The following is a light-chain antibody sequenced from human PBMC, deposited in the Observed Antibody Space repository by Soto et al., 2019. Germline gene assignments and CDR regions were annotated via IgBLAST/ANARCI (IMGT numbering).Light chain of an antibody. CDR1: QSVSSNY. CDR3: QQYSSLYT. V-gene: IGKV3-20*01. CDR2: GGS. J-gene: IGKJ2*01. Sequence: VVLTQSPGTLSLSPGEGATLSCRASQSVSSNYLAWYQQKPGQAPRLLIYGGSNRATGIPDRFSGGGSGTDFTLTISRLEPEDVAVYFCHCQQYSSLYTFGQGTKLEIK.